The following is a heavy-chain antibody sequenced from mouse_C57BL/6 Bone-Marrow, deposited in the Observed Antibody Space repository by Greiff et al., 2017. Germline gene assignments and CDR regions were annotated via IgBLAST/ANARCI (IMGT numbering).Heavy chain of an antibody. V-gene: IGHV1-7*01. CDR1: GYTFTSYW. J-gene: IGHJ3*01. CDR2: INPSSGYT. Sequence: QVQLQQSGAELAKPGASVKLSCKASGYTFTSYWMHWVKQRPGQGLEWIGYINPSSGYTKYNQKFKDKATLTADKSSSTAYMQLSSLTYEDSAVYYCARWGIYYDGSSYALAWFAYWGQGTLVTVSA. D-gene: IGHD1-1*01. CDR3: ARWGIYYDGSSYALAWFAY.